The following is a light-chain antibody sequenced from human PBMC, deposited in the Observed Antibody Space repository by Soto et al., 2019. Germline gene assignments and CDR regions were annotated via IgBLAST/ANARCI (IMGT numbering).Light chain of an antibody. J-gene: IGLJ2*01. CDR2: EVS. Sequence: QLVLTQPPSASGSPGQSVTISCTGTSSDIGGYNSVSWYQQHPGKAPRLMIYEVSNRPSGVSNRFSSSKSGNTASLTISGLQAEDEADYYCTSYTTSSTLVVFGGGTKLTVL. CDR3: TSYTTSSTLVV. V-gene: IGLV2-14*01. CDR1: SSDIGGYNS.